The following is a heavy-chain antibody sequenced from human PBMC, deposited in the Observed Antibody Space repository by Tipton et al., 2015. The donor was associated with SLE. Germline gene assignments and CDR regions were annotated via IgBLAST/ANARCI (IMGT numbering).Heavy chain of an antibody. J-gene: IGHJ4*02. Sequence: TLSLTCTVSGGSISSGRYYWSWIRQPAGKGLEWIGRIYTSGSTNYNPSLKSRVTISVDTSKNQFSLRLNSVTAADTAVYYCAREAGDGMTTVDFDYWGQGTLVTGSS. CDR3: AREAGDGMTTVDFDY. CDR2: IYTSGST. CDR1: GGSISSGRYY. D-gene: IGHD4-11*01. V-gene: IGHV4-61*02.